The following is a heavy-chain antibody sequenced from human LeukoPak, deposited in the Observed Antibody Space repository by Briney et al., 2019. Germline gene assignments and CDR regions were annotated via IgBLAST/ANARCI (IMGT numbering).Heavy chain of an antibody. J-gene: IGHJ6*02. CDR3: AKGGIVVPRDYYYGMDV. Sequence: GGSLRLSCAASGFTFSSYAMAWVRQAPGKGLEWVSAISGGGGSPYYADSVKGRFTISRDNSKNTLYLQMNSLRAEDTAVYYCAKGGIVVPRDYYYGMDVWGQGTTVTVSS. CDR1: GFTFSSYA. V-gene: IGHV3-23*01. D-gene: IGHD1-26*01. CDR2: ISGGGGSP.